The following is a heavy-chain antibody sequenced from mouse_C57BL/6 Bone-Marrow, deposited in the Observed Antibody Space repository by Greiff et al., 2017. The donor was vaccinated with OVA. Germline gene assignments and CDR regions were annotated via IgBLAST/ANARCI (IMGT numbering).Heavy chain of an antibody. J-gene: IGHJ1*03. V-gene: IGHV3-6*01. D-gene: IGHD1-1*01. CDR3: AEFSLYYYGSSHWYFDV. CDR2: ISYDGSN. CDR1: GYSITSGYY. Sequence: EVKLLESGPGLVKPSQSLSLTCSVTGYSITSGYYWNWIRQFPGNKLEWMGYISYDGSNNYNPSLKNRISITRDTSKNQFFLKLNSVTTEDTATYYCAEFSLYYYGSSHWYFDVWGTGTTVTVSS.